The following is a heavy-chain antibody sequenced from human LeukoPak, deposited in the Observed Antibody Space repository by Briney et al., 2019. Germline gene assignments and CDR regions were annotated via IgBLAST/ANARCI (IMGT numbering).Heavy chain of an antibody. D-gene: IGHD6-6*01. J-gene: IGHJ4*02. V-gene: IGHV5-51*01. CDR2: IYPDDSDT. CDR1: GYTFTNYW. Sequence: GESLKISCKTSGYTFTNYWIGWVRQMPGKGLEWMGIIYPDDSDTRYSPSFQRQVTISADKSVNTAYLQWSSLKASDTAIYFCARREYSSSSFHFDSWGQGTRVIVSS. CDR3: ARREYSSSSFHFDS.